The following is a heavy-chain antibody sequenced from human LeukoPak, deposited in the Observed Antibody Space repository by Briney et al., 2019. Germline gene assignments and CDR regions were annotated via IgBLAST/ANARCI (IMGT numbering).Heavy chain of an antibody. CDR2: IYYSGST. D-gene: IGHD6-13*01. Sequence: GSLRLSCAASGFTFSDYYMSWIRQPPGKGLEWIGSIYYSGSTYYNPSLKSRVTISVDTSKNQFSLKLSSVTAADTAVYYCARDVVAAAGSFDYWGQGTQVTVSS. J-gene: IGHJ4*02. CDR3: ARDVVAAAGSFDY. V-gene: IGHV4-38-2*02. CDR1: GFTFSDYY.